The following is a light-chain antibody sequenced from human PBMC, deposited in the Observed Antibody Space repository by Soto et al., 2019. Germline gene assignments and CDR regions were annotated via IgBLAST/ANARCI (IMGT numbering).Light chain of an antibody. CDR1: QGLTNS. Sequence: DIQMTQSPSSLSASVGDRVTITCRASQGLTNSLAWYQQKPGKVPKLLIYAASTLQSGVPSRFSGSGSGAEFTLTISSLQPEDVATYYCQRYNSASITFGHGTRLEFK. CDR3: QRYNSASIT. J-gene: IGKJ5*01. CDR2: AAS. V-gene: IGKV1-27*01.